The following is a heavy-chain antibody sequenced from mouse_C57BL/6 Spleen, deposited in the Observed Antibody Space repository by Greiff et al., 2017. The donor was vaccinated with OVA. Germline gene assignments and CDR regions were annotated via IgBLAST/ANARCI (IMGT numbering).Heavy chain of an antibody. CDR3: ARYINNSGNSYAMDY. V-gene: IGHV7-3*01. Sequence: EVKLVESGGGLVQPGGSLSLSCAASGFTFTDYYMSWVRQPPGKALEWMGFIRNKANGYTTEDSASEKDRLTISRDKSQSILYPQMNALSTEDSATYYCARYINNSGNSYAMDYWGQGTSVTVSS. D-gene: IGHD1-3*01. CDR1: GFTFTDYY. J-gene: IGHJ4*01. CDR2: IRNKANGYTT.